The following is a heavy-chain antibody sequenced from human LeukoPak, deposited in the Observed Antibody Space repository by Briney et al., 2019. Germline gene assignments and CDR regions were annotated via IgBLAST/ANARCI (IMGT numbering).Heavy chain of an antibody. CDR1: GFTFSSYS. V-gene: IGHV3-21*01. J-gene: IGHJ6*02. CDR2: ISSSSSYI. CDR3: AGRRVTAIRPGQYYYGMDV. D-gene: IGHD2-21*02. Sequence: PGGSLRLSCAASGFTFSSYSMNWVRQAPGKGLEWVSSISSSSSYIYYADSVKGRFTISRDNAKNSLYLQMNSLRAEDTAVYYCAGRRVTAIRPGQYYYGMDVWGQGTTVTVSS.